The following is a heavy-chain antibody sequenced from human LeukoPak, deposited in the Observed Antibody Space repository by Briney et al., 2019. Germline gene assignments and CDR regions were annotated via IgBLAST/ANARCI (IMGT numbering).Heavy chain of an antibody. CDR1: GFTFSSYA. J-gene: IGHJ5*02. V-gene: IGHV3-23*01. D-gene: IGHD6-19*01. CDR3: AGDTHSSSWYDH. CDR2: ISGSGDTT. Sequence: GGSLRLSCAASGFTFSSYAMSWVRQAPGKGLEWVSAISGSGDTTYYADSVKGRFTISRDNSKNTLYLQMNSLRAEDTAVYYCAGDTHSSSWYDHWGQGTLVTVSS.